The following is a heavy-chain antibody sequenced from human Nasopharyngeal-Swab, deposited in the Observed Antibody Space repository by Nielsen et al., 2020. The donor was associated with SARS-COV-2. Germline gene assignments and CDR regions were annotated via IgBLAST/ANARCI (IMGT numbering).Heavy chain of an antibody. D-gene: IGHD2-15*01. Sequence: GESLKISCAASGFTFSSYDMHWVRQAPGKGLEWVAVVSHDGSNKYYADSVKGRFTISRDNSKNTLFLQMSSLRGEDTAVYYCVHCSGGGCYSGFDHWGQGTLVTVSS. CDR2: VSHDGSNK. J-gene: IGHJ4*02. CDR3: VHCSGGGCYSGFDH. CDR1: GFTFSSYD. V-gene: IGHV3-30*03.